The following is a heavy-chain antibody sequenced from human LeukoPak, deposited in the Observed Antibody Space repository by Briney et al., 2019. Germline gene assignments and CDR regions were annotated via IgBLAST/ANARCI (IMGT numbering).Heavy chain of an antibody. V-gene: IGHV1-2*02. CDR2: INPNSGGT. CDR1: GYTFAGYY. D-gene: IGHD3-10*01. J-gene: IGHJ4*02. CDR3: ARDGVQVVQGGNDY. Sequence: ASVKVSCKASGYTFAGYYMHWVRQAPGQGLEWMGWINPNSGGTNYAQKFQGRVTMTRDTSISTAYMELSRLRSDDTAVYYCARDGVQVVQGGNDYWGQGTLVTVSS.